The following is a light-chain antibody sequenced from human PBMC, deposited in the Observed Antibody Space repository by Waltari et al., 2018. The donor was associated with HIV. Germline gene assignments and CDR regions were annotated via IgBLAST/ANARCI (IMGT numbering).Light chain of an antibody. J-gene: IGLJ2*01. V-gene: IGLV3-25*03. CDR2: KGS. Sequence: SYELTQPPSVSVSPGQTARIPRPGDALPKQYAYWYQQKPGQAPGLVIYKGSVRPSGIPERFAGSSSGTTVTLTICGVQAEDEADYYCQSADSSGTYVVFGGGTKLTVL. CDR1: ALPKQY. CDR3: QSADSSGTYVV.